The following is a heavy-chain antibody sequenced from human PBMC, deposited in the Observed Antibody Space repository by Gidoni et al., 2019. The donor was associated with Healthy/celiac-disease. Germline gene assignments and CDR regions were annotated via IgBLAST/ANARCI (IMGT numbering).Heavy chain of an antibody. J-gene: IGHJ5*02. CDR3: ARANGGNSGGRGNWFDP. V-gene: IGHV3-30-3*01. Sequence: QVQLVESGGGVVQPGRSLRLSCAASGFTFSSYAMHGVRQAPGKGLEWVAVISYDGSNKYYADSVKGRFTISRDNSKNTLYLQMNSLRAEDTAVYYCARANGGNSGGRGNWFDPWGQGTLVTVSS. D-gene: IGHD2-21*01. CDR1: GFTFSSYA. CDR2: ISYDGSNK.